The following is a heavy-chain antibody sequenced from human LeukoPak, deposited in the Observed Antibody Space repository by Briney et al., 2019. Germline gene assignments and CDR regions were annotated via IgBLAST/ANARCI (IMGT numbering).Heavy chain of an antibody. CDR3: AKDLGEGLERFFDY. Sequence: GRSLRLSCAASGFTFSSYGMHWVRQAPGKGLEWVAVISYDGSNKYYADSVKGRFTISRDNSKNTLYLQMNSLRAEDTAVYYCAKDLGEGLERFFDYWGQGTLVTVSS. J-gene: IGHJ4*02. CDR2: ISYDGSNK. CDR1: GFTFSSYG. V-gene: IGHV3-30*18. D-gene: IGHD3-3*01.